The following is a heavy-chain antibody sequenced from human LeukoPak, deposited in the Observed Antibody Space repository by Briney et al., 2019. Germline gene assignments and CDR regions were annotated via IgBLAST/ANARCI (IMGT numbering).Heavy chain of an antibody. CDR1: GGSISSYY. Sequence: SETLSLTCTVSGGSISSYYWSWIRQPPGKGLEWIGYIYYSGSTNYNPSPKSRVTISVDTSKNQFSLKLSSVTAADTAVYYCARHRDSGSYYLDYWGQGTLVTVSS. CDR2: IYYSGST. D-gene: IGHD1-26*01. CDR3: ARHRDSGSYYLDY. J-gene: IGHJ4*02. V-gene: IGHV4-59*08.